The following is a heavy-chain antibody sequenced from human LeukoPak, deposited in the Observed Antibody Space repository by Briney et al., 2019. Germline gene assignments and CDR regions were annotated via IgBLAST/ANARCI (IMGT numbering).Heavy chain of an antibody. D-gene: IGHD1-1*01. CDR3: ARGPPRGKYYYMDV. CDR1: GFTLSSFD. CDR2: IGTASET. Sequence: GGSLRLSCAASGFTLSSFDMDWVRHPTGEGLEWDSTIGTASETYYPGSVEGRFTLSRDNAKNSLYLQMNSLTAGDTAVYYCARGPPRGKYYYMDVWGKGTTVTVSS. V-gene: IGHV3-13*01. J-gene: IGHJ6*03.